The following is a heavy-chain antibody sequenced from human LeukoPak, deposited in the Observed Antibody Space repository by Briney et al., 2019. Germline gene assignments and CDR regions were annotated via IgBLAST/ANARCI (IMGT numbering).Heavy chain of an antibody. CDR3: AKDLYDSSGPFDY. CDR2: ISYDGSNK. V-gene: IGHV3-30*18. D-gene: IGHD3-22*01. J-gene: IGHJ4*02. CDR1: GFTFSSYG. Sequence: PGGSLRLSCAASGFTFSSYGMHWVRQAPGKGLEWVAVISYDGSNKYYADSVKGRFTISRDNSKNTLYLQMNSLRAEDTAVYYCAKDLYDSSGPFDYWGQGTLVTVSS.